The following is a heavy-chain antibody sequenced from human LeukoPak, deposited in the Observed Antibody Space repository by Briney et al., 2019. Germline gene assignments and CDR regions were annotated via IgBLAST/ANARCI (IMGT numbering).Heavy chain of an antibody. CDR2: ISSDGSRV. CDR1: GFTFSDYW. D-gene: IGHD4-17*01. J-gene: IGHJ4*02. Sequence: SGGSLTLSCAASGFTFSDYWMHWVRQAPGKGLVWVSRISSDGSRVTYADSVKGRFTISRDNAKNTLYLQMNSLRAEDTAVYYCARDLAYYGEHTFDYWGQGTLVTVSS. CDR3: ARDLAYYGEHTFDY. V-gene: IGHV3-74*01.